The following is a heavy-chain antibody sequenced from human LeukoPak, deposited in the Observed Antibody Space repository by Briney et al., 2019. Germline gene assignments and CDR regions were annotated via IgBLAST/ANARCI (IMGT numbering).Heavy chain of an antibody. CDR3: ARDTTMVRGVIEDAFDI. D-gene: IGHD3-10*01. J-gene: IGHJ3*02. Sequence: GGSLRLSCATSGFTFSGHSMSWVRQAPGKGLEWVSSITSTATHTYYADSVKGRFTISRDNAKNSLYLQMNSLRAEDTAVYYCARDTTMVRGVIEDAFDIWGQGTMVTVSS. CDR2: ITSTATHT. CDR1: GFTFSGHS. V-gene: IGHV3-21*03.